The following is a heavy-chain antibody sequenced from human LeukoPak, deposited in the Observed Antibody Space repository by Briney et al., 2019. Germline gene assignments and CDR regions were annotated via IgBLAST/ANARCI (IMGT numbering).Heavy chain of an antibody. CDR2: IYYSGST. J-gene: IGHJ5*02. Sequence: SETLSLTCTVSGSSISSYYWGWIRQPPGKGLEWIGSIYYSGSTYYNPSLKSRVTISVDTSKNQFSLKLSSVTAADTAVYYCAKYYYDSSGFSWFDPWGQGTLVTVSS. CDR1: GSSISSYY. CDR3: AKYYYDSSGFSWFDP. V-gene: IGHV4-39*01. D-gene: IGHD3-22*01.